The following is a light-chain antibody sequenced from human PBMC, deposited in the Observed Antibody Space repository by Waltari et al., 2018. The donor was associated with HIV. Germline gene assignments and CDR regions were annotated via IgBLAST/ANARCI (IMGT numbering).Light chain of an antibody. CDR2: HDS. CDR3: QVWDSPSEQIL. J-gene: IGLJ2*01. V-gene: IGLV3-21*04. CDR1: NIGRRS. Sequence: YVLTQAPSESVAPGQTARISSGGDNIGRRSIHWYRQKPGQAPALVIYHDSERPSGIPERFSGSNSGNTATLTISGVEAGDEAHYYCQVWDSPSEQILFGGGTRLTVL.